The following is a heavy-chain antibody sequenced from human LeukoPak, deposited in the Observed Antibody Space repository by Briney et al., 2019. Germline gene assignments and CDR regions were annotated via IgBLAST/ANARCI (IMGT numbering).Heavy chain of an antibody. CDR3: AELGITMIGGV. CDR1: GFTFSSYS. D-gene: IGHD3-10*02. Sequence: PGGSLRLSCAASGFTFSSYSMSWVRQSPGKGLEWVSAINDDTPYYADSVKGRFTVSRDKSKDTLYLQMNSLRAEDTAVYYCAELGITMIGGVWGKGTTVTISS. CDR2: INDDTP. J-gene: IGHJ6*04. V-gene: IGHV3-23*01.